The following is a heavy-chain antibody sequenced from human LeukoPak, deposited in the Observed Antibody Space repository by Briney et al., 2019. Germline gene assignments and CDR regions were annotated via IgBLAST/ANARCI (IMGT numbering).Heavy chain of an antibody. V-gene: IGHV1-2*02. CDR2: INPNSGGT. D-gene: IGHD1-26*01. CDR3: AREGVGATSIGDY. Sequence: ASVKVSCKASGYTFTGYYMHWVRQAPGQGLEWMGWINPNSGGTNYAQKFQGRVTMTRDTSISTAYMELSRLRSDDTAVYYCAREGVGATSIGDYWGQGTLVTASS. CDR1: GYTFTGYY. J-gene: IGHJ4*02.